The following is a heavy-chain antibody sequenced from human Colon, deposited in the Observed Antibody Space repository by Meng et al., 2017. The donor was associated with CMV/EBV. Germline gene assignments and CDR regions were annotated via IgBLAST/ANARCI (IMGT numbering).Heavy chain of an antibody. V-gene: IGHV3-11*05. Sequence: QVQLVESGGGLGKPGGSLRLSCTASGFTLSDYYMSWIRQAPGKGLEWVSYISSRDTSTADSVKGRFTISRDKAKNSLYLQMNSLRAEDTAVYYCARHLYDSSGYSLTAFDYWGQGTLVTVSS. CDR2: ISSRDTST. CDR1: GFTLSDYY. D-gene: IGHD3-22*01. J-gene: IGHJ4*02. CDR3: ARHLYDSSGYSLTAFDY.